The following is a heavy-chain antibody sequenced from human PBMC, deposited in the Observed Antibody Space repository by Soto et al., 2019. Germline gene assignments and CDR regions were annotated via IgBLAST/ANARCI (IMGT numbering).Heavy chain of an antibody. CDR3: AVVPAAPANFDL. Sequence: PGGSLRLSCAASGFTFSSYGMHGVRQAPGKGLEWVAVISYDGSNKYYADSVKGRFTISRDNSKNTLYLQMNSLRAEDTAVYYCAVVPAAPANFDLWGRGTLVTVSS. CDR2: ISYDGSNK. D-gene: IGHD2-2*01. J-gene: IGHJ2*01. CDR1: GFTFSSYG. V-gene: IGHV3-30*03.